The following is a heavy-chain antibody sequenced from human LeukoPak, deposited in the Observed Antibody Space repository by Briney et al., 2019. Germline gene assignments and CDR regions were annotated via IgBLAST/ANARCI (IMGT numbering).Heavy chain of an antibody. CDR1: GGTFSSYA. V-gene: IGHV1-69*05. CDR3: ARDRGPVSSSWYLNDAFDI. D-gene: IGHD6-13*01. J-gene: IGHJ3*02. CDR2: IIPIFGTA. Sequence: ASVKVSCKASGGTFSSYAISWVRQAPGQGLEWMGGIIPIFGTANYAQKFQGRVTITTDESTSTAYMELSSLRSEDTAVYYCARDRGPVSSSWYLNDAFDIWGQGTMVTVSS.